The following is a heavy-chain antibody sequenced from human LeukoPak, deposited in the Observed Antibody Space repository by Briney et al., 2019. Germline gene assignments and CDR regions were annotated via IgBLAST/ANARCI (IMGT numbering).Heavy chain of an antibody. J-gene: IGHJ4*02. D-gene: IGHD1-26*01. CDR2: IYYSGST. CDR1: GGSISSYY. V-gene: IGHV4-59*04. CDR3: AKSGGYGLIDY. Sequence: DPSETLSLTCTVSGGSISSYYWSWIRQPPGKGLEWIGYIYYSGSTYYNESLESRVTISIDTSKNQFSLKLNSVTAADTAMYYCAKSGGYGLIDYWGQGTLVTVSS.